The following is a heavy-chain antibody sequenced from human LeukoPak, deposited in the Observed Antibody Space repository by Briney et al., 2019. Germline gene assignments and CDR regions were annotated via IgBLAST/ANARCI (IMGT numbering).Heavy chain of an antibody. V-gene: IGHV3-49*03. J-gene: IGHJ4*02. D-gene: IGHD3-10*01. CDR1: GFTFGDYA. CDR3: TRGSQYYGSGSSDY. CDR2: IRSKAYGGTT. Sequence: GGSLRLSCTAAGFTFGDYAMSWFRQAPGKGLEWVGFIRSKAYGGTTEYAASVKGRFTISRDDSKSIAYLQMNSLKTEDTAVYYCTRGSQYYGSGSSDYWGQGTLVTVSS.